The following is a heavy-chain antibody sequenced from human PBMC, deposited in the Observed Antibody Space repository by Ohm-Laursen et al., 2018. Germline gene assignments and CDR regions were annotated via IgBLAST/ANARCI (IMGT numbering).Heavy chain of an antibody. D-gene: IGHD6-19*01. V-gene: IGHV4-59*08. CDR2: IYYSGTT. CDR1: GGSISGYY. J-gene: IGHJ3*01. Sequence: SETLSLTCSVSGGSISGYYWTWIRQPPGKGLEWIGHIYYSGTTNYNPSLKSRVTISLDTSKNQFSLNLRSVTAADTAVYYCARLGSGSYAPDAFDFWGQGTLVTVS. CDR3: ARLGSGSYAPDAFDF.